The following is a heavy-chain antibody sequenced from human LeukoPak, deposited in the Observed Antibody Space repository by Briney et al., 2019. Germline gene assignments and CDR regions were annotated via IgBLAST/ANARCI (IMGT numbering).Heavy chain of an antibody. Sequence: GASVNVSCKASGYTFTSYGISWVRQAPGQGLEWMGWISAYKGNTNYAQNLQGRVTMTTDTSTSTAYMELRSLRSDDTAMYYCARDRQSCSSSSCLVDSWGQGTLVTVSS. CDR2: ISAYKGNT. D-gene: IGHD2-2*01. V-gene: IGHV1-18*01. CDR1: GYTFTSYG. J-gene: IGHJ4*02. CDR3: ARDRQSCSSSSCLVDS.